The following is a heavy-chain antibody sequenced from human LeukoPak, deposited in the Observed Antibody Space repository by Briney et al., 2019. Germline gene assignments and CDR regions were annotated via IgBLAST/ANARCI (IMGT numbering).Heavy chain of an antibody. CDR2: INPSGGST. CDR3: ARDGGDGYKRYYYYYMDV. J-gene: IGHJ6*03. D-gene: IGHD5-24*01. CDR1: GYTFTSYY. V-gene: IGHV1-46*01. Sequence: ASVKVSCKASGYTFTSYYMHWVRQAPGQGLEWMGLINPSGGSTSYAQKFQGRVTMTRDMSTSTVYMGLSSLRSEDTAVYYCARDGGDGYKRYYYYYMDVWGKGTTVTVSS.